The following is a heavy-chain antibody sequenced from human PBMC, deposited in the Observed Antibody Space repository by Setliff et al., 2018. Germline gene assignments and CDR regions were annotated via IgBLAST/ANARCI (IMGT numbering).Heavy chain of an antibody. CDR2: MSYDGSNK. Sequence: GGSLRLSCAASGFSFNNYAMHWVRQAPGKGLEWVAVMSYDGSNKYYADSVKGRFTISRDNSRNTLYLQMNSLRGEDTAVYYCARDPIGPFLCNMDGWGEGTTVTVSS. J-gene: IGHJ6*03. CDR3: ARDPIGPFLCNMDG. V-gene: IGHV3-30-3*01. CDR1: GFSFNNYA. D-gene: IGHD3-16*01.